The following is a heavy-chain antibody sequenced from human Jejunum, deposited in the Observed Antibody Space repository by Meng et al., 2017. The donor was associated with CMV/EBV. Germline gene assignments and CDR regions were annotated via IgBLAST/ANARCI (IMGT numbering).Heavy chain of an antibody. CDR2: ISCGASCT. D-gene: IGHD1-26*01. V-gene: IGHV3-74*01. Sequence: SVFSFSSYCLHWVRQAPGRGLVWLSRISCGASCTYYAASVESRFTISRPNAENTLFLQMISLRAEDTAVYYCSRSPSGSYGNLQHWGQGTLVTVSS. J-gene: IGHJ1*01. CDR3: SRSPSGSYGNLQH. CDR1: VFSFSSYC.